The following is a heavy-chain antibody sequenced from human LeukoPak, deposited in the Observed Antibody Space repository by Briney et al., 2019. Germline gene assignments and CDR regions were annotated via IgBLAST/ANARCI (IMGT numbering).Heavy chain of an antibody. D-gene: IGHD6-19*01. CDR3: ARDLDAVALDY. V-gene: IGHV1-18*01. CDR2: ISAHTGHT. J-gene: IGHJ4*02. CDR1: GYTFSSYG. Sequence: ASVKVSCKASGYTFSSYGVTWVRQAPGQGLEWMGWISAHTGHTSYAQKLQDRITMTTDTSTSTAYMELRSLRSDDTAVYYCARDLDAVALDYWGQGTLVTVSS.